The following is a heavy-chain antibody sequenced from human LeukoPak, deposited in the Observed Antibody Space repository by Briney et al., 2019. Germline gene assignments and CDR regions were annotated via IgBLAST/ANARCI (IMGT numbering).Heavy chain of an antibody. J-gene: IGHJ6*02. V-gene: IGHV3-11*04. CDR3: ARRSGFYYYYGMDV. D-gene: IGHD6-19*01. CDR2: ISSGGTTI. Sequence: GGSLRLSCAASGFTFSDYYMSWIRQAPGKGLEWISYISSGGTTIYNADSVKGRFTISRDNAKNSLYLQMNSLRAEDTAVYYCARRSGFYYYYGMDVWGQGTTVTVSS. CDR1: GFTFSDYY.